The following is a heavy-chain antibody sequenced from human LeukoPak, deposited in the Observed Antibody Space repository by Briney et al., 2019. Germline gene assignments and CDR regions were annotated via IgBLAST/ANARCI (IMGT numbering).Heavy chain of an antibody. CDR1: GGSISSYY. J-gene: IGHJ3*01. CDR3: ARGVWFGSAFDL. CDR2: IYYSGST. D-gene: IGHD3-10*01. V-gene: IGHV4-59*08. Sequence: SETLSLTCTVSGGSISSYYWNWIRQPPGKGLEWIGYIYYSGSTNYNPSLKSRVTISVDTSKNQFSLKLSFVTAADTAVYYCARGVWFGSAFDLWGQGTMVTVSS.